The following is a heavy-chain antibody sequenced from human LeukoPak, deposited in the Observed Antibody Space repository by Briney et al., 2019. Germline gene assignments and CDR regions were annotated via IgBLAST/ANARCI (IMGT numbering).Heavy chain of an antibody. V-gene: IGHV4-30-2*05. CDR2: IYHSGST. J-gene: IGHJ4*02. D-gene: IGHD2-15*01. CDR1: GGSISSGGYY. Sequence: SETLSLTCTVSGGSISSGGYYWSWIRQPPGKGLEWIGYIYHSGSTYYNPSLKSRVTISVDTSKNQFSLKLSSVTAADTAVYYCARYSLRYYFDYWGQGTLVTVSS. CDR3: ARYSLRYYFDY.